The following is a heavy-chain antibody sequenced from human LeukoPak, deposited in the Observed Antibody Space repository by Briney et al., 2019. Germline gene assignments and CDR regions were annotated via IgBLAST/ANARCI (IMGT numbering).Heavy chain of an antibody. CDR2: TYYRSKWNN. CDR3: AREVFKYGRFYFDY. J-gene: IGHJ4*02. CDR1: GDSVSSNTGA. D-gene: IGHD1-14*01. Sequence: PQTLSLTCGISGDSVSSNTGAWNWIRQSPSRGLEWLGKTYYRSKWNNDYAVSVKDRITINPDTSKDQFSLQLNSVTPEDTAVYYCAREVFKYGRFYFDYWGQGTPVTVSS. V-gene: IGHV6-1*01.